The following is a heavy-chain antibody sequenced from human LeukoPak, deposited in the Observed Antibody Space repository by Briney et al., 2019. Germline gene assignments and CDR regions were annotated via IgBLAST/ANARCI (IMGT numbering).Heavy chain of an antibody. D-gene: IGHD3-22*01. CDR2: MYLSGAT. CDR3: AGLVGRYSSGLYYYYFDY. CDR1: GDSINSLDL. V-gene: IGHV4-4*02. J-gene: IGHJ4*02. Sequence: SETLSLTCPVSGDSINSLDLWSWVRQPPGKGLEWIGEMYLSGATHSNPSVKGRVTISIDKSKNQFFLNLSSVTAADTAVYYCAGLVGRYSSGLYYYYFDYWGQGTLVTVSS.